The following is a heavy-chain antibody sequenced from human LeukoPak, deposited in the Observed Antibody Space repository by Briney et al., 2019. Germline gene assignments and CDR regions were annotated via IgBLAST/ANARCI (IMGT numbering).Heavy chain of an antibody. D-gene: IGHD6-19*01. Sequence: ASVKVSCRASGYTFTGYYIHWVRQAPGQGLEWMGWINPKSGDTNLAQKFQGRVAMTRDTSIRTVYMELSRLTSDDTAVYYCAKQDPYTSGWYPWGQGTLVTVSS. CDR1: GYTFTGYY. J-gene: IGHJ5*02. V-gene: IGHV1-2*02. CDR2: INPKSGDT. CDR3: AKQDPYTSGWYP.